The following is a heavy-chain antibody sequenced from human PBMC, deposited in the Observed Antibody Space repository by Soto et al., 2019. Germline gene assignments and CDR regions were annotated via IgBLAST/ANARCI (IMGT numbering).Heavy chain of an antibody. D-gene: IGHD3-22*01. J-gene: IGHJ4*02. V-gene: IGHV5-51*01. Sequence: GESLKISCKGSGYSFTSYWIGWVRQMPGKGLEWMGIIYPGDSHTKYSPSLQGQVTISADKSISTAYLQWSSLKASDTAMYYCARQHFTHYYDSSGYYPSFDYWGQGTLVTVSS. CDR2: IYPGDSHT. CDR3: ARQHFTHYYDSSGYYPSFDY. CDR1: GYSFTSYW.